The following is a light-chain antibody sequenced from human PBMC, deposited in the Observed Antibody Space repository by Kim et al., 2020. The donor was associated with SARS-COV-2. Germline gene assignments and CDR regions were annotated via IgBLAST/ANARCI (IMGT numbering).Light chain of an antibody. CDR3: HQSYRTPLT. J-gene: IGKJ4*01. Sequence: ASGGDRVTLTCRASQGISSYLNLYQQKPGKAPKLLIYTASRLQSGVPSRFSGSESGTDFTLTISSLQHEDFATYYCHQSYRTPLTFGGGTKVDIK. CDR1: QGISSY. V-gene: IGKV1-39*01. CDR2: TAS.